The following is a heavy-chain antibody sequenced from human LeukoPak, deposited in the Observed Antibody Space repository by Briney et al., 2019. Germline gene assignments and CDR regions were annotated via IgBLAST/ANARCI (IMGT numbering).Heavy chain of an antibody. CDR3: ARDSRVSTGWPYYCDY. CDR2: ISAYNGNT. V-gene: IGHV1-18*01. J-gene: IGHJ4*02. CDR1: GYTFNRYG. D-gene: IGHD6-19*01. Sequence: ASVKVSCKASGYTFNRYGITWVRQAPGQGLEWMGWISAYNGNTNYAQKLQGRVTMTTDTSATTVYMSLRSLRSDDTAVYYCARDSRVSTGWPYYCDYWGQGTLVTVSS.